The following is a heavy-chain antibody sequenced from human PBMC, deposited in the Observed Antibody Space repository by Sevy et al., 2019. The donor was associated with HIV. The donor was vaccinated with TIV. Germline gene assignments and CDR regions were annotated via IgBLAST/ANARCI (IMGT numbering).Heavy chain of an antibody. Sequence: SETLSLTCTVSGGSISNYYWSWIRQPPGKRLEWIGYIYYSGSTNYNPSLESRVTISVDTSKNQFSLKLSSVTAADTAVYYCGRPYRSGSYYKWAYWGQGTLVTVSS. CDR1: GGSISNYY. J-gene: IGHJ4*02. V-gene: IGHV4-59*12. CDR3: GRPYRSGSYYKWAY. CDR2: IYYSGST. D-gene: IGHD3-10*01.